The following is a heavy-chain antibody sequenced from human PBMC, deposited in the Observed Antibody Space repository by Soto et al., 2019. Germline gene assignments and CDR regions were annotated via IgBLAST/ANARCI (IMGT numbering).Heavy chain of an antibody. CDR1: GYTFTSYD. D-gene: IGHD1-26*01. CDR2: MNPNSGNT. Sequence: ASVKVSCKASGYTFTSYDINWVRQATGQGLEWMGWMNPNSGNTGYAQKFQGRVTMTRNTSISTAYMEVSSLTSEDTAMYYCARSSGGNFGIIIEGTNWFAPWGQGTLVTVSS. CDR3: ARSSGGNFGIIIEGTNWFAP. J-gene: IGHJ5*02. V-gene: IGHV1-8*01.